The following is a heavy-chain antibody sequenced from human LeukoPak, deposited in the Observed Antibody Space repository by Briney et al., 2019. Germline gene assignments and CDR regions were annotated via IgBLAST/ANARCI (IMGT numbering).Heavy chain of an antibody. Sequence: GGSLRLSCAGSGITFSTYWMHWVRQAPGKGLVWVSRINSDGSSTSYADSVKGRFTISRDNAKNTLYLQMNSLRAEDTAVYYCARDQLYCSGGYCYFEYWGQGTLVTVSS. J-gene: IGHJ4*02. CDR1: GITFSTYW. V-gene: IGHV3-74*01. CDR2: INSDGSST. CDR3: ARDQLYCSGGYCYFEY. D-gene: IGHD2-15*01.